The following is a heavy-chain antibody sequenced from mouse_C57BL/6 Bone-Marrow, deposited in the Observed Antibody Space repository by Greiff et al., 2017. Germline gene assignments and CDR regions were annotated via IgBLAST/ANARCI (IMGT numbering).Heavy chain of an antibody. Sequence: VQLQQPGAELVKPGASVKLSCKASGYTFTSYWMHWVKQRPGQGLEWIGMIHPNSGSTNYNEKFKSKATLTVDKSSSTAYMQRSSLTSEDSAVYYCARSGSSWFAYWGQGTLVTVSA. D-gene: IGHD1-3*01. CDR3: ARSGSSWFAY. CDR2: IHPNSGST. CDR1: GYTFTSYW. J-gene: IGHJ3*01. V-gene: IGHV1-64*01.